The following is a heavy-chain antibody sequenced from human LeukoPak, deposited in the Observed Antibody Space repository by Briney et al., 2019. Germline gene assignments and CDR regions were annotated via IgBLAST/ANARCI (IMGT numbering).Heavy chain of an antibody. CDR3: ARDLTSGYSLNDAFDI. CDR2: IYYSGST. V-gene: IGHV4-59*01. Sequence: PSETLSLTCTVSGGSISSYYWSWVRQPPGKGLEWIGYIYYSGSTNYNPSLKSRVTTSVDTSKNQFSLKLSSVTAADTAVYYCARDLTSGYSLNDAFDIWGQGTMVTVSS. D-gene: IGHD3-22*01. CDR1: GGSISSYY. J-gene: IGHJ3*02.